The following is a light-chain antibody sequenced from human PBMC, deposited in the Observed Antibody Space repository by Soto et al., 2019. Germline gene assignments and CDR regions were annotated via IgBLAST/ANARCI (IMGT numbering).Light chain of an antibody. CDR2: DVT. V-gene: IGLV2-14*01. Sequence: QSALTQPASVSGSPGQSITISCTGSSTDVGAYNYVSWYQQYPGKAPKLMIYDVTNRPSGVSDRFSGSKSGNTASLTISGLQAEDEADYYCTSYTGSTTFVVFGGGTKLTVL. J-gene: IGLJ2*01. CDR1: STDVGAYNY. CDR3: TSYTGSTTFVV.